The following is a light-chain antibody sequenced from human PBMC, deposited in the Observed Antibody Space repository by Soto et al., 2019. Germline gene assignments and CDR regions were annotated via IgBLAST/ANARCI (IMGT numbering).Light chain of an antibody. CDR1: SSNIGSNT. CDR3: AAWDDSLNGHYV. Sequence: QLVLTQPPSASGTPGQRVTISCSGSSSNIGSNTVNWYQQLPGTAPKLLIYSNNQRPSGVPDRFSGSKSGTSAFLAISGLQSEDEADYYCAAWDDSLNGHYVFGTGTKLTVL. J-gene: IGLJ1*01. CDR2: SNN. V-gene: IGLV1-44*01.